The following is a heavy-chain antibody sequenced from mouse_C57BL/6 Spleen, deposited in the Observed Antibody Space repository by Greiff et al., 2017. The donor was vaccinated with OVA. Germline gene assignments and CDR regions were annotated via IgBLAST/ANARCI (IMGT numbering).Heavy chain of an antibody. V-gene: IGHV1-47*01. D-gene: IGHD1-1*01. Sequence: QVQLKESGAELVKPGASVKMSCKASGYTFTTYPIEWMKQNHGKSLEWIGNFHPYNDDTKYNEKFKGKATLTVEKSSSTVYLELSRLTSDDSAVYDCARLRYYGSSPYAMDYWGQGTSVTVSS. J-gene: IGHJ4*01. CDR1: GYTFTTYP. CDR3: ARLRYYGSSPYAMDY. CDR2: FHPYNDDT.